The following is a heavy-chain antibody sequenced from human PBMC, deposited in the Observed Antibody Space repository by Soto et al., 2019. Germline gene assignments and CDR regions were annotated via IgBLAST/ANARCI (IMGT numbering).Heavy chain of an antibody. V-gene: IGHV4-39*01. J-gene: IGHJ5*02. CDR3: ARGSTWQGRDWFDP. CDR2: IYKSATT. D-gene: IGHD6-13*01. Sequence: SETLSLTCSVSGDSISNLDYFWAWIRQPPGQALEYIGYIYKSATTYYNPSLRSRVTFSVDTSKTLISLKLRSVTAADTAVCYCARGSTWQGRDWFDPWGQGTLVTVSS. CDR1: GDSISNLDYF.